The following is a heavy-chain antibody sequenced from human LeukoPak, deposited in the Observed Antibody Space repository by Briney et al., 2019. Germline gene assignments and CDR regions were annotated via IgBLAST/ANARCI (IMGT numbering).Heavy chain of an antibody. J-gene: IGHJ4*02. D-gene: IGHD2-15*01. CDR3: AREGGNIVVVVAGHFDY. CDR2: INPNSGGT. V-gene: IGHV1-2*02. CDR1: GYTFTGYY. Sequence: GASVKVSCKASGYTFTGYYMHWVRQAPGQGLEWMGWINPNSGGTNYAQKFQGRVTMTRDTSISTAYMELSRLRSDDTAVYYCAREGGNIVVVVAGHFDYWGQGTLVTVSS.